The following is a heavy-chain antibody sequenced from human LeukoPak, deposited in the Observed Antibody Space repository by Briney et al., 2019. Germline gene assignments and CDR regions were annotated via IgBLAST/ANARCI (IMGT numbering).Heavy chain of an antibody. J-gene: IGHJ5*02. CDR1: GYTFSTFG. Sequence: ASVTVSYMASGYTFSTFGTGWVRQAPGQGLEWMGWISNYNGNTNYAQKLQGRVTMTTDTSTSTAYMELRGLRSDDTAIYYGARSGDGHWFDPWGQGTLVIVSS. CDR2: ISNYNGNT. V-gene: IGHV1-18*01. D-gene: IGHD2-21*02. CDR3: ARSGDGHWFDP.